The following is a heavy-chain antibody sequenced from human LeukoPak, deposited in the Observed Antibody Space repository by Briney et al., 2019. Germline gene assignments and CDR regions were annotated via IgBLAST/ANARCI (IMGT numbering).Heavy chain of an antibody. CDR1: GYTFTSYG. CDR2: IIPIFGTA. V-gene: IGHV1-69*13. CDR3: ARAPGDDYVWGSYRYLLDY. Sequence: ASVKVSCKASGYTFTSYGISWVRQAPGQGLEWMGGIIPIFGTANYAQKFQGRVTITADESTSTAYMELSSLRSEDTAVYYCARAPGDDYVWGSYRYLLDYWGQGTLVTVSS. J-gene: IGHJ4*02. D-gene: IGHD3-16*02.